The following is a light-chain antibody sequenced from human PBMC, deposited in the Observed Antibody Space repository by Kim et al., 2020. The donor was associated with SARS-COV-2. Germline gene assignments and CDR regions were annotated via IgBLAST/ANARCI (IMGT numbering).Light chain of an antibody. CDR3: QQYNNWPPLT. V-gene: IGKV3-15*01. CDR2: GAS. Sequence: IVMTQSPATLSVSQGERATLSCRASQSVSSNLAWYQQKPGQAPRLLIYGASTRATGIPARFSGSGSGTEFTLTISSLQSEDFAVYYCQQYNNWPPLTFGGGTKVDIK. CDR1: QSVSSN. J-gene: IGKJ4*01.